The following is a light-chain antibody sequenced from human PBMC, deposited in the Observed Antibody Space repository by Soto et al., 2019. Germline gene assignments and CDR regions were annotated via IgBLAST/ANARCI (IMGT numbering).Light chain of an antibody. CDR3: SSYISSSTPYV. V-gene: IGLV2-14*01. Sequence: QSVLTQPASVTGSPGQSITISCTGTSSDVGGYNYVSWYQQHSVKAPKLMIYEVSNRPSGVSNRFSGSKSGNTASLTISGLQAEDEGDYYCSSYISSSTPYVFGTGTKVTVL. CDR2: EVS. CDR1: SSDVGGYNY. J-gene: IGLJ1*01.